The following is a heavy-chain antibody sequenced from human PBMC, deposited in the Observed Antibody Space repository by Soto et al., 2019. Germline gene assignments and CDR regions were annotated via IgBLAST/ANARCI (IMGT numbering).Heavy chain of an antibody. V-gene: IGHV3-33*01. D-gene: IGHD5-12*01. CDR2: IWYDGSNK. CDR1: GFTFSSYG. CDR3: ARDLEMATMNDAFDI. J-gene: IGHJ3*02. Sequence: GGSLRLSCAASGFTFSSYGMHWVRQAPGKGLEWVAVIWYDGSNKYYADSVKGRFTISRDNSKNTLYLQMNSLRAEDTAVYYCARDLEMATMNDAFDIWGQGTMVTVSS.